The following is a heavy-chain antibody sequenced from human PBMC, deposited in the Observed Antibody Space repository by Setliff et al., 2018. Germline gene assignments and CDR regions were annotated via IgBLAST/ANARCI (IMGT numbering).Heavy chain of an antibody. D-gene: IGHD4-17*01. CDR3: ARLTMTTVTDNVDY. CDR1: GYSFTSYW. J-gene: IGHJ4*02. Sequence: GESLKISCKCSGYSFTSYWISWERQMPGKGLEWMGRIDPSDAYTNYSPSFQGHVTISADKSISTAYLQWSSLKASDTAMYYCARLTMTTVTDNVDYWGQGTLVTVSS. CDR2: IDPSDAYT. V-gene: IGHV5-10-1*01.